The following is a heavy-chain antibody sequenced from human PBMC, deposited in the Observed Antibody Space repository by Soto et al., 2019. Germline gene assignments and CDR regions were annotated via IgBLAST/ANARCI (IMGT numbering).Heavy chain of an antibody. Sequence: QVQLVQSGAEVKKPGSSVKVSCKASGGTFSSYAISWVRQAPGQGLEWMGGIIPTFGTANYAQKFQGGVTITADKSTSTDYMERSSLRSEDTAVYYCARDGKNYGDYVKPATYFDDWGQGTLVTVSS. CDR1: GGTFSSYA. J-gene: IGHJ4*02. CDR3: ARDGKNYGDYVKPATYFDD. CDR2: IIPTFGTA. V-gene: IGHV1-69*06. D-gene: IGHD4-17*01.